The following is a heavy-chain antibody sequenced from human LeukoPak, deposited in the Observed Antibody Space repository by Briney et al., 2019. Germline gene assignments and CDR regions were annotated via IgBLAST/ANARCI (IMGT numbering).Heavy chain of an antibody. D-gene: IGHD2-8*01. CDR2: INSDGSGT. CDR3: ARDRLTNAAFDI. CDR1: GFTFNSYW. J-gene: IGHJ3*02. Sequence: GGSLRLSCAASGFTFNSYWMHWVRQAPGKGLVWVSRINSDGSGTSDADFVKGRFTISRDNSKNTLYLQMNSLRAEDTAMYYCARDRLTNAAFDIWGQGTMVTASS. V-gene: IGHV3-74*01.